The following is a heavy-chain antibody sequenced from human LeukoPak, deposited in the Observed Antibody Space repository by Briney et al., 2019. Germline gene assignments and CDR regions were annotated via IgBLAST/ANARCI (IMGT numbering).Heavy chain of an antibody. Sequence: SVKVSCKASGGTFISYAISWVRQAPGQGLEWMGRIIPIFGTANYAQKFQGRVTITTDESTSTAYMELSSLRSEDTAVYYCARSLYGDYYYYYMDVWGKGTTVTVSS. V-gene: IGHV1-69*05. D-gene: IGHD3-16*02. J-gene: IGHJ6*03. CDR2: IIPIFGTA. CDR3: ARSLYGDYYYYYMDV. CDR1: GGTFISYA.